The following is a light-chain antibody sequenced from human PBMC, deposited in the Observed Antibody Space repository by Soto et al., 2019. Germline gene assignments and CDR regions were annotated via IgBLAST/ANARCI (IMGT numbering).Light chain of an antibody. CDR1: QSAGNF. Sequence: EIVLTQSPATLSVSPGETASLSCRASQSAGNFLAWYQQKPGQAPRLLIYYISTRATGIPAGFSGSGSGTEFTLTINSLQSEDSAVYYCQQHNQWPITFGQGTRREIK. CDR2: YIS. CDR3: QQHNQWPIT. J-gene: IGKJ5*01. V-gene: IGKV3D-15*01.